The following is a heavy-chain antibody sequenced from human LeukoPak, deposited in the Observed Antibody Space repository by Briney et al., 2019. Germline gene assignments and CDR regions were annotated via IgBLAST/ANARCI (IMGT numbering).Heavy chain of an antibody. V-gene: IGHV1-69*04. J-gene: IGHJ4*02. CDR2: IISILVIA. CDR3: ARANVGSHGDDAAYLPFDY. CDR1: GGTLRSYA. Sequence: AAVQVSSQACGGTLRSYAISWVRQATCQGLEWMGRIISILVIANYAQKFRARVTIPAHKSTSTAYMELSRLRSEDTAVYYCARANVGSHGDDAAYLPFDYWGQGTLVTVAS. D-gene: IGHD4-17*01.